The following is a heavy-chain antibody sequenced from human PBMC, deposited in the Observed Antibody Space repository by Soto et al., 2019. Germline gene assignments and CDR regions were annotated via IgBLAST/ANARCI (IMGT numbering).Heavy chain of an antibody. CDR2: IHSDGSST. Sequence: GGSLRLSCAASGFTFNYYWMHWVRQAPGQGLVWVSHIHSDGSSTTYADSVKGRFTISRDNAKNTLYLQMNSLRAEDTAVYYCARGDKGGFDLWGQGTTFTVSS. V-gene: IGHV3-74*01. J-gene: IGHJ3*01. CDR1: GFTFNYYW. D-gene: IGHD2-21*02. CDR3: ARGDKGGFDL.